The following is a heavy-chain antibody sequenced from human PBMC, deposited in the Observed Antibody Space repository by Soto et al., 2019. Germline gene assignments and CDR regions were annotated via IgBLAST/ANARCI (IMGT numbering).Heavy chain of an antibody. CDR1: GLTFSTYG. J-gene: IGHJ6*02. Sequence: LVESGGGLVQPGGSLRLCCEASGLTFSTYGFNWVRQAPGKGLEWVSYITSSTTIYYADSVRGRFTTSRDNAKNSLYLQMNSLRDEDTAVYYCARQRNGAGDVWGQGTTVTVSS. CDR3: ARQRNGAGDV. V-gene: IGHV3-48*02. D-gene: IGHD1-1*01. CDR2: ITSSTTI.